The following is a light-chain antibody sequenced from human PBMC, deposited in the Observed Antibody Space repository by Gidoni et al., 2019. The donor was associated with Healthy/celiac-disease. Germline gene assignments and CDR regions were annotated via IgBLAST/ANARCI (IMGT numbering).Light chain of an antibody. Sequence: DIQMTQSPSSLSASVGDRVTITCRASQSISSYLNWYQQKPGKAHKLLIYAASSLQSGAPSRFSGSGSGTDITITISSLQHEDFATYYCQQSYSTPRTFGQGTKLEIK. J-gene: IGKJ2*02. V-gene: IGKV1-39*01. CDR3: QQSYSTPRT. CDR2: AAS. CDR1: QSISSY.